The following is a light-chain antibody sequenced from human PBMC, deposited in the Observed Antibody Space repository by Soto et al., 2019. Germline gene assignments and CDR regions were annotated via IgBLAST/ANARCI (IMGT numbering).Light chain of an antibody. Sequence: DIQMTQSPSSLSASVGDRVTITCRASQSISSYLNWYQQKPGKAPKLLIYAASSLQSGVPSRFSGSASGADFTLTISSQQPEDFATYYWQQSYSTPLTFGGGTKVEIK. CDR1: QSISSY. CDR3: QQSYSTPLT. J-gene: IGKJ4*01. CDR2: AAS. V-gene: IGKV1-39*01.